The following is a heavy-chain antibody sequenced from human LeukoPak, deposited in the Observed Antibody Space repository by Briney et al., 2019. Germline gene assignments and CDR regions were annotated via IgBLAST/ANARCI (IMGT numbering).Heavy chain of an antibody. V-gene: IGHV3-9*01. CDR3: AKVYCSGGACYTYFDS. D-gene: IGHD2-8*02. Sequence: GGSLRLSCAASGFTFDDNAMHWVRQAPGKGLEWVSGISGNSGTIVYADSVKGRFTISRDNAKSPLYLQMNSLRGDDTALYYCAKVYCSGGACYTYFDSWGQGTLVTVSS. CDR1: GFTFDDNA. J-gene: IGHJ4*02. CDR2: ISGNSGTI.